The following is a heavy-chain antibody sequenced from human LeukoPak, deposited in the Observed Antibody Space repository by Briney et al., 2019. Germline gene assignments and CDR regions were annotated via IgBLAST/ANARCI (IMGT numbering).Heavy chain of an antibody. Sequence: SETLSLTCTVSGGSISSSSYYWGWIRQPPGKGLEWIGSIYYSGSTYYNPSLKSRVTISVDTSKNQFSLKLSSVTAADTAVYYCARDKAYSYGYFHAFDIWGQGTMVTVSS. D-gene: IGHD5-18*01. CDR3: ARDKAYSYGYFHAFDI. V-gene: IGHV4-39*07. CDR2: IYYSGST. J-gene: IGHJ3*02. CDR1: GGSISSSSYY.